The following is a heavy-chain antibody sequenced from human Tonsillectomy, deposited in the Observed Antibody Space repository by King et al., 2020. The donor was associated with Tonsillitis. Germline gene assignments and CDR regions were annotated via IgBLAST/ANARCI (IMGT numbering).Heavy chain of an antibody. Sequence: LQLQESGPGLVAPSETLSLTCTVSGDSIRSDRSYWGWLRQPPGKGVEWIGSIYNTGTTFYNPSLESPVTISVDTSKSHFSLKLTSVTAADTAVYYCARHPAHSYGSGTFYNLFDFWGQGILVIVSS. D-gene: IGHD3-10*01. J-gene: IGHJ4*02. V-gene: IGHV4-39*01. CDR1: GDSIRSDRSY. CDR2: IYNTGTT. CDR3: ARHPAHSYGSGTFYNLFDF.